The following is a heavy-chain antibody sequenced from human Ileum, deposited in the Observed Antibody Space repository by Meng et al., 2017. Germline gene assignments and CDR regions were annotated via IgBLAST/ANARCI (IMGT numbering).Heavy chain of an antibody. CDR1: GASFTGYS. D-gene: IGHD3-10*01. V-gene: IGHV4-34*02. CDR3: AREGSWFGADY. Sequence: VQRQQGGAGLLKPSETLSLTCPVFGASFTGYSWTWIRQSPGKGLEWIGEVNHDGGTNYSPSLKSRVIISIDTSKNQFSLKLTAVTATDAAVYYCAREGSWFGADYWGQGTLVTVSS. CDR2: VNHDGGT. J-gene: IGHJ4*02.